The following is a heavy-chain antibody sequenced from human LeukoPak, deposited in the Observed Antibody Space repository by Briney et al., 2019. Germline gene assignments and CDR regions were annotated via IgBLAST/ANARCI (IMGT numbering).Heavy chain of an antibody. V-gene: IGHV4-38-2*01. J-gene: IGHJ5*02. Sequence: SSETLSLTCAVSGYSISSGHYWGWIRQPPGKGLEWIGSIYHSGSTYYNPSLKSRVTISVDTSKNQFSLKLSSVTAADTAVYYCARRRDSGYYHAWGQGTLVTVSS. CDR3: ARRRDSGYYHA. D-gene: IGHD3-22*01. CDR1: GYSISSGHY. CDR2: IYHSGST.